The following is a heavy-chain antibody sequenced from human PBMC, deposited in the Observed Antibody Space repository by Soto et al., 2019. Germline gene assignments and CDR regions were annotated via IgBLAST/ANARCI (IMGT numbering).Heavy chain of an antibody. J-gene: IGHJ3*02. CDR3: ARHHLSRKVFHI. V-gene: IGHV4-39*01. CDR2: IYYSGST. Sequence: KTSETLSLTCTVSGGSISSGSYYWDWIRQPPGKGLEWIGSIYYSGSTYCNPSLKSRVTIFVDTSKNQFSLKLSSVTAADTAVYYCARHHLSRKVFHIWGQGTMVTVSS. CDR1: GGSISSGSYY.